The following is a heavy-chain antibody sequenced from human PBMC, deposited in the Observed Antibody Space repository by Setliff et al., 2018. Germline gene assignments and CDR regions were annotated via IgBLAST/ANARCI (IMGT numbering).Heavy chain of an antibody. D-gene: IGHD3-10*01. CDR2: IFHSGST. V-gene: IGHV4-39*01. J-gene: IGHJ4*02. CDR1: GGSISSDTYY. CDR3: ARLSYYGSGSYYDFDS. Sequence: ASETLSLTCTVSGGSISSDTYYWGWIRQPPGKGLEWIGSIFHSGSTYYSPSLKSRVTISVDTSKNQFSLKLTSVTTADTAVYYCARLSYYGSGSYYDFDSWGQGTLVTVS.